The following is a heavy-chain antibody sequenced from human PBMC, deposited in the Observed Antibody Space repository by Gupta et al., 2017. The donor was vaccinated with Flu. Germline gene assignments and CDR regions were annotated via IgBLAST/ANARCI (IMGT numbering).Heavy chain of an antibody. Sequence: VLLVESGGGVVQPGRSLRLSCSASGFTFRSYGFHGVRQAPGRGREWVALIWHDGRLKKYADSVKGRFSTSRDNSKNIVYLEMNSLRTDDTAMYYCQSRTGRYWGQGTPVTVSS. V-gene: IGHV3-33*01. J-gene: IGHJ4*02. D-gene: IGHD7-27*01. CDR3: QSRTGRY. CDR2: IWHDGRLK. CDR1: GFTFRSYG.